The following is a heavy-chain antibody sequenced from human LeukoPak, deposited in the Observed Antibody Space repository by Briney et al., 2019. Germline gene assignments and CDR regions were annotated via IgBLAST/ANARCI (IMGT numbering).Heavy chain of an antibody. J-gene: IGHJ3*02. CDR1: GGSISSSSYY. Sequence: SETLSLTCTVSGGSISSSSYYWGWIRQPPGKRLEWIGSIYYSGSTYYNPSLKSRVTISVDTSKNQFSLKLSSVTAADTAVYYCARVPHYYDSSNAFDIWGQGTMVTVSS. V-gene: IGHV4-39*01. CDR2: IYYSGST. CDR3: ARVPHYYDSSNAFDI. D-gene: IGHD3-22*01.